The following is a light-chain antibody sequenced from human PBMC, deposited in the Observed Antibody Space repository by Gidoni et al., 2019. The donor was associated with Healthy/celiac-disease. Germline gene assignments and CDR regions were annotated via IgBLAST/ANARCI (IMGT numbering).Light chain of an antibody. V-gene: IGKV1-5*03. CDR2: QAS. Sequence: DIPMTQSPSTLSASVEDRVTITCRASQSISSWLAWYKQKPGKAPKLLIYQASSLESGVPSRFSGSGSGTDFTLTISSLQPDDFATYYCQQYNSYSGTFGQGTKVEIK. J-gene: IGKJ1*01. CDR1: QSISSW. CDR3: QQYNSYSGT.